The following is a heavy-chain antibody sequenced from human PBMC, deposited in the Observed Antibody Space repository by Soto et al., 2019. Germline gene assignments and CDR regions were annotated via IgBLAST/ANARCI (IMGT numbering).Heavy chain of an antibody. CDR3: AHRVLRTVFGLATTTAIYFDF. V-gene: IGHV2-5*02. D-gene: IGHD3-3*01. J-gene: IGHJ4*02. CDR1: GFSLTTSGVG. Sequence: QITLNESGPTQVKPRQTLTLTCTFSGFSLTTSGVGVGWIRQSPGKAPEWLALIYWDDDKRYSPSLKSRLTITKDTSKNQVVLTMADLDAADTATYYCAHRVLRTVFGLATTTAIYFDFWGQGTPVAVSS. CDR2: IYWDDDK.